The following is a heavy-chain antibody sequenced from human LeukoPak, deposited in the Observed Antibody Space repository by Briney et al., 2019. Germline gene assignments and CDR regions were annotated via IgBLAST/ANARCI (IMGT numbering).Heavy chain of an antibody. CDR3: ATEIVAGAFDY. D-gene: IGHD6-19*01. CDR2: IIPIFGTA. V-gene: IGHV1-69*06. Sequence: SVKVSCEASGGTFSSYAISWVRQAPGQGLEWMGGIIPIFGTANYAQKFQGRVTITADKSTSTAYMELSSLRSEDTAVYYCATEIVAGAFDYWGQGTLVTVSS. CDR1: GGTFSSYA. J-gene: IGHJ4*02.